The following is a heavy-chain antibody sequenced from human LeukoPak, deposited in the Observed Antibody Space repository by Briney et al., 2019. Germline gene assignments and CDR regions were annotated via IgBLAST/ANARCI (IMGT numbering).Heavy chain of an antibody. CDR3: ARDGHDYGGNRQTRRAFDI. J-gene: IGHJ3*02. D-gene: IGHD4-23*01. V-gene: IGHV1-18*01. CDR2: ISAYSGNT. Sequence: GASVKVSCKASGYTFTSYGISWVRQAPGQGLEWMGWISAYSGNTNYAQKLQGRVTMTTDTSTSTAYMELRSLRSDDTAVYYCARDGHDYGGNRQTRRAFDIWGQGTMVTVSS. CDR1: GYTFTSYG.